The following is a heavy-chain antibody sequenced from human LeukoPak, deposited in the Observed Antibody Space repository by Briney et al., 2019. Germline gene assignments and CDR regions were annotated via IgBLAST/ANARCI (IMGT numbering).Heavy chain of an antibody. CDR2: IYYSGST. D-gene: IGHD6-19*01. Sequence: SETLSLTCTVPGGSISSSSYYWGWIRQPPGKGLEWIGSIYYSGSTYYNPSLKSRVTISVDTSKNQFSLKLSSVTAADTAAYYCARLEAVAGILDYWGQGTLVTVSS. J-gene: IGHJ4*02. CDR1: GGSISSSSYY. V-gene: IGHV4-39*01. CDR3: ARLEAVAGILDY.